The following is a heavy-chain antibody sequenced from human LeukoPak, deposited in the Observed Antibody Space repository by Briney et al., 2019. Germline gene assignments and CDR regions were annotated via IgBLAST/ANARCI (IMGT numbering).Heavy chain of an antibody. CDR3: ARGYSSGWTFNYYYGMDV. CDR2: IIPILGIA. V-gene: IGHV1-69*04. J-gene: IGHJ6*02. D-gene: IGHD6-19*01. Sequence: ASVKVSCKASGGTFSSYAISWVRQAPGQGLEWMGRIIPILGIANYAQKFQGRVTITADKSTSAAYMELSSLRSEDTAVYYCARGYSSGWTFNYYYGMDVWGQGTTVTVSS. CDR1: GGTFSSYA.